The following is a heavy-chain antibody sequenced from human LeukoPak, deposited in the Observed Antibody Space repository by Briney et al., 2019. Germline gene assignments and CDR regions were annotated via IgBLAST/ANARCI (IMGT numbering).Heavy chain of an antibody. CDR2: IDHTGST. J-gene: IGHJ3*02. CDR1: GDSISIYY. V-gene: IGHV4-59*01. D-gene: IGHD1-26*01. Sequence: SETLSLTCSVSGDSISIYYWSWIRQPPGKGLEWIGYIDHTGSTNYNPSLNSRVTISRDTAKNHFSLRLSTVTAADTAVYYCVGRLEWERIRDAAFDIWGQGTMLTVSS. CDR3: VGRLEWERIRDAAFDI.